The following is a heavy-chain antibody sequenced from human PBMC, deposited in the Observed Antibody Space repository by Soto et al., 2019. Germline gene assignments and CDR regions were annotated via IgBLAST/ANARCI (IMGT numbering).Heavy chain of an antibody. Sequence: GPLRLTCTASVFTFRSFTMNWVRQAPGKGLEWVSTISSNSAYTYYTDALRGRFTISRDNAKNSLHLQMNSLRAEDTAVYYCTRDASRDSSARGWFDPWGPGTLVTSPQ. V-gene: IGHV3-21*01. CDR2: ISSNSAYT. D-gene: IGHD6-13*01. CDR1: VFTFRSFT. CDR3: TRDASRDSSARGWFDP. J-gene: IGHJ5*02.